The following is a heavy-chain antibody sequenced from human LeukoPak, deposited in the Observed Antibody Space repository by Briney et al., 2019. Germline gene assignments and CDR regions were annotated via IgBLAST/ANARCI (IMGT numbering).Heavy chain of an antibody. CDR1: GFTVSSNY. Sequence: PGGSLRLSCAASGFTVSSNYMSWVRQAPGKGLEWVSVIYSGGSTYYADSVKGRFTISRDNSKNTLYLQMNSLRAEDTAVYYCARVARVTAIHDAFDIWGQGTMVTVSS. D-gene: IGHD2-21*02. CDR2: IYSGGST. J-gene: IGHJ3*02. CDR3: ARVARVTAIHDAFDI. V-gene: IGHV3-53*01.